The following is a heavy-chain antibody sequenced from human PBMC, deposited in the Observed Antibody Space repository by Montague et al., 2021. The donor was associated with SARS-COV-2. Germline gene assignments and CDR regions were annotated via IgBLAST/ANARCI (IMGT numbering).Heavy chain of an antibody. CDR3: ARGYCSGSGCYYYYGMDV. CDR1: GGSFSGYY. V-gene: IGHV4-34*01. J-gene: IGHJ6*02. CDR2: TNDSGRT. D-gene: IGHD2-15*01. Sequence: SETLPLTCAVYGGSFSGYYWSWIRQPPGRGLEWIGETNDSGRTXXXPSXXXRVTISVDTSKNQFSLRLSSVTAAETAVYYCARGYCSGSGCYYYYGMDVWGQGTTVTVSS.